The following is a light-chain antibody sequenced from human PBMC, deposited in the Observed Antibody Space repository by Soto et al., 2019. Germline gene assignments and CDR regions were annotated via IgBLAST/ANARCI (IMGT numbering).Light chain of an antibody. V-gene: IGKV3-15*01. CDR2: GAS. J-gene: IGKJ4*01. CDR3: QQYGSSPFT. CDR1: QSVANN. Sequence: EIVMTQSPATLSVSPGESATLSCRASQSVANNLAWYQQKPGQAPRLLIYGASTRATGFPARFSGSGSGTDFTLAISRLEPEDFALYYCQQYGSSPFTFGGGTKVDIK.